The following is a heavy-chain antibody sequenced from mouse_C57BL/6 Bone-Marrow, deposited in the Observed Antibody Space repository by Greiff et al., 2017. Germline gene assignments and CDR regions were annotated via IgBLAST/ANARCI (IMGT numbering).Heavy chain of an antibody. D-gene: IGHD2-2*01. J-gene: IGHJ3*01. V-gene: IGHV6-3*01. CDR2: IRLKSDNYAT. Sequence: EVKLVESGGGLVQPGGSMKLSCVASGFTFSNYWMNWVRQSPEKGLEWVAQIRLKSDNYATHYAESVKGRFTISRDDSKMIVYLQMNNVRAEDTVIYYCTAGRLRRPWFAYWGQGTLVTVSA. CDR1: GFTFSNYW. CDR3: TAGRLRRPWFAY.